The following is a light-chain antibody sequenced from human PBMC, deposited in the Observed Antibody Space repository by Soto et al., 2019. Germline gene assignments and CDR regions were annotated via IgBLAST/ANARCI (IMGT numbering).Light chain of an antibody. J-gene: IGKJ1*01. CDR3: QQYILYWT. Sequence: DIQMNQFPSTLCASVGDRVTITCRASQSISSWLAWYQQKPGKAPKVLIYDASSLESGVPSRFSGSGSGTEFSLTISSLQPDDIATYYCQQYILYWTFGHGSMVDVK. CDR2: DAS. CDR1: QSISSW. V-gene: IGKV1-5*01.